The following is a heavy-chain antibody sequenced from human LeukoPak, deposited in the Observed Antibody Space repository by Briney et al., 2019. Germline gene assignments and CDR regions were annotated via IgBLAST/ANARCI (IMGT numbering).Heavy chain of an antibody. J-gene: IGHJ3*02. D-gene: IGHD1-26*01. CDR1: GYTFTSYG. CDR2: ISAYNGNT. CDR3: ASGGVPGGSYFRFWQDAFDI. V-gene: IGHV1-18*01. Sequence: GASVKVSCKASGYTFTSYGISWVRQAPGQGLEWMGWISAYNGNTNYAQKLQGRVTMTTDTSTSTAYMELRSLRSDDTAVYYCASGGVPGGSYFRFWQDAFDIWGQGTMVTVSS.